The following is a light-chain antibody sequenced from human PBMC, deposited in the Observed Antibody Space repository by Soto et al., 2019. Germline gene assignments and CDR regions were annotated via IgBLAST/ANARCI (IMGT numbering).Light chain of an antibody. Sequence: DVQMTQSPSTLSASVGDRVTITCRASQGINVWLAWYQHKPGRAPKLLISQASILKSGVPSRFSGSGSGTEFTLTISSLQPDDFANYYCQQYNVYWSFGQGTKVDIK. V-gene: IGKV1-5*03. J-gene: IGKJ1*01. CDR1: QGINVW. CDR3: QQYNVYWS. CDR2: QAS.